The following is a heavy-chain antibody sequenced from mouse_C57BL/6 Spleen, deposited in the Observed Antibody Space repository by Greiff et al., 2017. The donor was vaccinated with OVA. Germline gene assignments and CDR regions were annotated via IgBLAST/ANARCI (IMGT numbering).Heavy chain of an antibody. CDR1: GYTFTSYW. CDR3: AREYWGFDY. D-gene: IGHD4-1*01. CDR2: IHPNSGST. Sequence: QVQLQQPGAELVKPGASVKLSCKASGYTFTSYWMHWVKQRPGQGLEWIGMIHPNSGSTNYNEKFKSKATLTVDKSSSTAYMQRSSLTSEDTAVYYCAREYWGFDYWGQGTTLTVSS. V-gene: IGHV1-64*01. J-gene: IGHJ2*01.